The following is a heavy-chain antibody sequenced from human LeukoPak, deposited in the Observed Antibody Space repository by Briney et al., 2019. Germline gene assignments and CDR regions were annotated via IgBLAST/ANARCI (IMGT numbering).Heavy chain of an antibody. CDR3: PRIPIRTLIKPLLDY. V-gene: IGHV1-18*01. D-gene: IGHD1-1*01. J-gene: IGHJ4*02. CDR1: GYTFTSYG. CDR2: ISAYNGNT. Sequence: TSVKVSCKASGYTFTSYGISWVRQAPGQGLEWMGWISAYNGNTNYAQKLQGRVTMNTDTSTSTAYMELRSLRYDDTAVYYCPRIPIRTLIKPLLDYWGQGTLVTVSS.